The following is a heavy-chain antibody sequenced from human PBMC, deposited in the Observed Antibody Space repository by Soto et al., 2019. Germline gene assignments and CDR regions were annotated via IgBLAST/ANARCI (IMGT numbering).Heavy chain of an antibody. CDR2: IIPIFGTA. CDR3: AREPAYSGWQPTFDY. V-gene: IGHV1-69*13. D-gene: IGHD6-19*01. CDR1: GGTFSSYA. Sequence: GASVKVPCKASGGTFSSYAISWVRQAPGQGLEWMGGIIPIFGTANYAQKFQGRVTITADESTSTAYMELSSLRSEDAAVYYCAREPAYSGWQPTFDYWGQGTLVTVSS. J-gene: IGHJ4*02.